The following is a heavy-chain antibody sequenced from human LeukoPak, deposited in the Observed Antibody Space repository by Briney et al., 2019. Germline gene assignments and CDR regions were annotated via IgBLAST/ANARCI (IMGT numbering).Heavy chain of an antibody. CDR2: ISAYNGNT. CDR1: GYTXTSXG. D-gene: IGHD5-18*01. J-gene: IGHJ4*02. CDR3: ARDPSGYSYGYQKFDY. Sequence: ASVKVSCKASGYTXTSXGISWVRQAPGXXXXXXGWISAYNGNTNYAQKLQGRVTMTTDTSTSTAYMELRSLRSDDTAVYYCARDPSGYSYGYQKFDYWGQGTLVTVSS. V-gene: IGHV1-18*01.